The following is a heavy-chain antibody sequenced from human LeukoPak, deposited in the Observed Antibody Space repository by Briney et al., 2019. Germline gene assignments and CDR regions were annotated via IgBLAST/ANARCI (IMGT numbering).Heavy chain of an antibody. V-gene: IGHV4-39*01. D-gene: IGHD1-1*01. CDR1: GGSISGRDYY. Sequence: PSETLSLTCTFSGGSISGRDYYWGGIRQPPGKGLEWIGNIYYSGSTYYNPSLKSRVTISVDTSKNQFSLKLSSVNAADTAVYYWWRHKGMPGYITYWGQGSLVTVSS. J-gene: IGHJ4*02. CDR2: IYYSGST. CDR3: WRHKGMPGYITY.